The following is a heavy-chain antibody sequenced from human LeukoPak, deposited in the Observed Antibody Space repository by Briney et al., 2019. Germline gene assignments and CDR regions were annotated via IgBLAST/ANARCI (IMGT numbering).Heavy chain of an antibody. Sequence: PGGSLRLSCAASVFTFSSYAMNWARQAPGKGLEWVSTITGSGGDTYYADSVKGRFTISRDNSKNTLYLQMNSLRAEDTAIYYCAKDPYVGGGYHFDSWGQGSLVTVSS. J-gene: IGHJ4*02. CDR1: VFTFSSYA. D-gene: IGHD3-22*01. V-gene: IGHV3-23*01. CDR3: AKDPYVGGGYHFDS. CDR2: ITGSGGDT.